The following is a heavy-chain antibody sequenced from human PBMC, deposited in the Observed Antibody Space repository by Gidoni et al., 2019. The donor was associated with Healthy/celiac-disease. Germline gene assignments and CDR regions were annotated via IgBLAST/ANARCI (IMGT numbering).Heavy chain of an antibody. J-gene: IGHJ4*02. CDR3: ARPYSMTFGFDY. Sequence: QVQLVESGGGVVQPGRSLSLTCAASGFTFSSYGMHWVRQAPGKGLGWVAVIWYDGSNKYYADSVKGRFTISRDNSKNTLYLQMNSLRAEDTAVYYCARPYSMTFGFDYWGQGTLVTVSS. CDR2: IWYDGSNK. V-gene: IGHV3-33*01. CDR1: GFTFSSYG. D-gene: IGHD2-15*01.